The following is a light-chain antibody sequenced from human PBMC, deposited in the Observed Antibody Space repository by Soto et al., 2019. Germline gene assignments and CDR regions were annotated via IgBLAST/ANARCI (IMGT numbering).Light chain of an antibody. CDR3: SSYAGSDTFV. CDR2: EVS. Sequence: QSVLTQPPSASGSPGQSVTISCTGTSSDVGAYKYVSWYQQYPGKAPKLLIYEVSKRPSGVPDRFSGSKSGNTASLTVSGLQAEDEADYYCSSYAGSDTFVFGTGTKVTVL. V-gene: IGLV2-8*01. J-gene: IGLJ1*01. CDR1: SSDVGAYKY.